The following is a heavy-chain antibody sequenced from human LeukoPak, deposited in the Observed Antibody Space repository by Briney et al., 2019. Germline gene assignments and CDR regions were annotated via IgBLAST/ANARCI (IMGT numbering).Heavy chain of an antibody. Sequence: GGSLRLSCEASGFTFSDFYMTWLRQAPGKGLEWVSYISGSGSDIKYADSVKGRFSISRDNADNTLYRQMNSLRGEDTAMYYCSRDPRLVDYWGQGTLVTVSS. J-gene: IGHJ4*02. CDR2: ISGSGSDI. V-gene: IGHV3-11*01. CDR1: GFTFSDFY. CDR3: SRDPRLVDY.